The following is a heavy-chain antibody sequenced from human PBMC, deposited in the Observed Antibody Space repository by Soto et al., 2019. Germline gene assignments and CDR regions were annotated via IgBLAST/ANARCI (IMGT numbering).Heavy chain of an antibody. CDR3: ARDSPCSGGSCSGWFDP. J-gene: IGHJ5*02. CDR2: IIPIFGTA. D-gene: IGHD2-15*01. Sequence: SVKVSCKASGGTFSSYAISWVRQAPGQGLEWMGGIIPIFGTANYAQKFQGRVTITADESTSTAYMELSSLRSEDTAVYYCARDSPCSGGSCSGWFDPWGQGTLVTVSS. CDR1: GGTFSSYA. V-gene: IGHV1-69*13.